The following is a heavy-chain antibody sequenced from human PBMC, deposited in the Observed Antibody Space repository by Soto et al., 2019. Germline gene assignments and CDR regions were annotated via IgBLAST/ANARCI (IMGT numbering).Heavy chain of an antibody. V-gene: IGHV3-15*01. CDR2: SLSKTDGGTI. CDR3: TTLGCGWPVDF. CDR1: GFTFSNTW. J-gene: IGHJ4*02. D-gene: IGHD6-19*01. Sequence: EVQLVESGGGLVKPGGSLRLSCATSGFTFSNTWMNWVRQAPGKGLEWVGRSLSKTDGGTIDYAAPVKGRFTISRDASKNSCYLQMNSLKCEDTAVYSCTTLGCGWPVDFWGQGTLVTVSS.